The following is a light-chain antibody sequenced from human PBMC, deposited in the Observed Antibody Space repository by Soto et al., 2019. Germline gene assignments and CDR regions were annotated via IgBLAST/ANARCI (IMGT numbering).Light chain of an antibody. V-gene: IGKV3-15*01. CDR3: QQYHNWPA. Sequence: TQSPGTLSFSPGERATLSCRASQSVFTSLAWYQQKPGQAPRLLIYGAATRATGIPARFSGSGSGTEFTLTISDLQSEDFAVYYCQQYHNWPAFGQGTKVDIK. CDR2: GAA. J-gene: IGKJ1*01. CDR1: QSVFTS.